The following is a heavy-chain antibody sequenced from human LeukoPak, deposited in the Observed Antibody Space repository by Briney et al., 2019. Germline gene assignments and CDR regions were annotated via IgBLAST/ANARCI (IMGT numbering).Heavy chain of an antibody. CDR3: ARDQSGGSTFWYFDL. D-gene: IGHD4-23*01. CDR2: IDPSDSYT. J-gene: IGHJ2*01. CDR1: AYNFANYW. Sequence: GESLKISCKGSAYNFANYWIRWVRQMPGKGLEWMGRIDPSDSYTDYSPSFQGHVTLSVDKSINTAYLRWSGLKASDTATYYCARDQSGGSTFWYFDLWGRGTLVTVSS. V-gene: IGHV5-10-1*01.